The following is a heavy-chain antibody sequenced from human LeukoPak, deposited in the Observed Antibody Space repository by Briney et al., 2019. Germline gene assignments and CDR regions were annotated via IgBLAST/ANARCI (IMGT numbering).Heavy chain of an antibody. CDR1: GFTFRSYA. J-gene: IGHJ4*02. Sequence: GESLRLSCAATGFTFRSYAMTWVRQAPGKGLEWVSAISSSGGSTYYADSVKGRFTISRDNSKNIMYLQMNSLRVEDTAVYYCAKCGSYCFYDYWGQGTLVTVSS. V-gene: IGHV3-23*01. CDR2: ISSSGGST. D-gene: IGHD2-21*02. CDR3: AKCGSYCFYDY.